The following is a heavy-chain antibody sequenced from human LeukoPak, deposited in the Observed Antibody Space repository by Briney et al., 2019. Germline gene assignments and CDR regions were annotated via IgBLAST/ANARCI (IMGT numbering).Heavy chain of an antibody. D-gene: IGHD3-10*01. V-gene: IGHV3-66*01. CDR3: ARDPPPPRITMVRGVISVDY. J-gene: IGHJ4*02. Sequence: GGSLRLSCAASGFTVSSNYMTWVRQAPGKGLEWVSVIYAGGATYYADSVKGRFTISRDNAKNSLYLQMNSLRAEDTAVYYCARDPPPPRITMVRGVISVDYWGQGTLVTVSS. CDR2: IYAGGAT. CDR1: GFTVSSNY.